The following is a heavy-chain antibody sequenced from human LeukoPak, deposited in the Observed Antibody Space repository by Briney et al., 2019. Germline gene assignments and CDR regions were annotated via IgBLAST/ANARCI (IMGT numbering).Heavy chain of an antibody. V-gene: IGHV1-8*01. D-gene: IGHD3-22*01. Sequence: ASVKVSCKASGYTFTSYDINWVRQATGQGLEWMGWMNPNSGNTGYAQKFQGRVTMTRNTSISTAYMELSSLRSEDTAVYYCARVFRAHYDSSGYYPPLVAFDIWGQGTMVTVSS. CDR2: MNPNSGNT. J-gene: IGHJ3*02. CDR1: GYTFTSYD. CDR3: ARVFRAHYDSSGYYPPLVAFDI.